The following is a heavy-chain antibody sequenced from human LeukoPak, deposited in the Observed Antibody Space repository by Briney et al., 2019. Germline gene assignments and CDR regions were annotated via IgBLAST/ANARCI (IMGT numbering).Heavy chain of an antibody. Sequence: GESLKISCKGSGYSSTSYWIGWVRQMPGKDLEWMGINYPGDSEARYSPSFQGQVTISADKSISTAYLQWSSLKASDTAMYYCARCKAVAGTINAFDFWGQGTMVTVSS. D-gene: IGHD6-19*01. CDR1: GYSSTSYW. CDR2: NYPGDSEA. J-gene: IGHJ3*01. CDR3: ARCKAVAGTINAFDF. V-gene: IGHV5-51*01.